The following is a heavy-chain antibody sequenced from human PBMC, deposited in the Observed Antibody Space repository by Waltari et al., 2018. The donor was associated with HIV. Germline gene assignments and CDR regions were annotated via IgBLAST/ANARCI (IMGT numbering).Heavy chain of an antibody. J-gene: IGHJ5*02. CDR2: ITSDSDAI. CDR1: GFTFSTYN. V-gene: IGHV3-48*01. CDR3: ARDDSGAYHLGWFDP. D-gene: IGHD3-22*01. Sequence: DVLLVESGGGLVQPGGSLRLSCAASGFTFSTYNMHWVSQAPGKGLEWLASITSDSDAIYYAQSVRGRFIVSRDNADNSLHLEMNSLRADDTAVYYCARDDSGAYHLGWFDPWGQGTLVSVSS.